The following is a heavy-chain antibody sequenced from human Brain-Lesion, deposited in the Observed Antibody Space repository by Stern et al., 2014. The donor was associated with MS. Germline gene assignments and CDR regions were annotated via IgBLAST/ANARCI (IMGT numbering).Heavy chain of an antibody. CDR3: GSSVVASGH. J-gene: IGHJ4*02. CDR1: GGTFTTHP. V-gene: IGHV1-69*14. CDR2: IITFLNTT. Sequence: QDQLVQSGAEVKKPGSSVKVSCKPSGGTFTTHPITWWRQAPGQGLEWMGRIITFLNTTNYAQNFQGRTTITADKSTGTTYMEISSLRSDDTAVYYCGSSVVASGHWGQGTLVIVS. D-gene: IGHD2-21*01.